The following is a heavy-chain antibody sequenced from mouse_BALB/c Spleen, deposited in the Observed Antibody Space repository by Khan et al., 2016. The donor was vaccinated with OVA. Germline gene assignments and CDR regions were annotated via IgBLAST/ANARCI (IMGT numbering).Heavy chain of an antibody. CDR3: SRLAYYYGSEGFAY. CDR2: VSTGGHYI. V-gene: IGHV5-6*01. D-gene: IGHD1-1*01. J-gene: IGHJ3*01. Sequence: EVELVESGGDVVQPGGSLKLSCAASGFTFSTYGMSWVRQTPDKRLEWVATVSTGGHYIYSPDTVKGRFIISRDNAKDTRYLQMSSVSSEDTALFYCSRLAYYYGSEGFAYWGQGTLVTVSA. CDR1: GFTFSTYG.